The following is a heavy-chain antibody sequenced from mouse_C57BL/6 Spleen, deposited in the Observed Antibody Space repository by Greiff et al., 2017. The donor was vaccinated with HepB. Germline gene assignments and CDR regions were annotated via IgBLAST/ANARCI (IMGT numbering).Heavy chain of an antibody. CDR1: GYTFTDYE. J-gene: IGHJ2*01. CDR3: TRRGTAQAIFDY. D-gene: IGHD3-2*02. V-gene: IGHV1-15*01. Sequence: QVQLQQSGAELVRPGASVTLSCKASGYTFTDYEMHWVKQTPVHGLEWIGAIDPETGGTAYNQKFKGKAILTADKSSSTAYMELRSLTSEDSAVYYCTRRGTAQAIFDYWGQGTTLTVSS. CDR2: IDPETGGT.